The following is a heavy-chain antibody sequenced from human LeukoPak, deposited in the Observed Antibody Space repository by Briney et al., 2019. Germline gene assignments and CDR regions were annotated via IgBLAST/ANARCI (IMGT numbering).Heavy chain of an antibody. CDR3: ARDSGAVAGTLGYYYYYMDV. CDR2: INPSGGST. Sequence: ASVKVSCKASGYTFTSYYMHWVRQAPGQGLEWMGIINPSGGSTSYAQKFQGRVTMTRDMSTSTVYMELSSLRSEDTAVYYCARDSGAVAGTLGYYYYYMDVWGKGTTVTVSS. J-gene: IGHJ6*03. CDR1: GYTFTSYY. D-gene: IGHD6-19*01. V-gene: IGHV1-46*01.